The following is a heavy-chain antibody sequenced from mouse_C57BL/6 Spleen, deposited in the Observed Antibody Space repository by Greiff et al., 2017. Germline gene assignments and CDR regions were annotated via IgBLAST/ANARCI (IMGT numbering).Heavy chain of an antibody. V-gene: IGHV5-17*01. CDR1: GFTFSDYG. CDR3: ARHDYGYFDV. J-gene: IGHJ1*03. Sequence: EVQRVESGGGLVKPGGSLKLSCAASGFTFSDYGMHWVRQAPEKGLEWVAYISSGSSTIYYADTVKGRFTISRDNAKNTLFLQMTSLRSEDTAMYYCARHDYGYFDVWGTGTTVTVSS. D-gene: IGHD2-4*01. CDR2: ISSGSSTI.